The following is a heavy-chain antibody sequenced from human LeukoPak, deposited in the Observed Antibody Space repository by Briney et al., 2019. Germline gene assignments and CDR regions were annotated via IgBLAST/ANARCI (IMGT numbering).Heavy chain of an antibody. CDR2: IYSGGST. V-gene: IGHV3-66*02. D-gene: IGHD3-22*01. CDR3: ARDNDYYDSSGYIPGMDV. J-gene: IGHJ6*02. Sequence: RGSLRLSCAASGFTVSSNYMSWVRQAPGKGLEWVSVIYSGGSTYYADSVKGRFTISRDNSKNTLYLQMNSLRAEDTAVYYCARDNDYYDSSGYIPGMDVWGQGTTVTVSS. CDR1: GFTVSSNY.